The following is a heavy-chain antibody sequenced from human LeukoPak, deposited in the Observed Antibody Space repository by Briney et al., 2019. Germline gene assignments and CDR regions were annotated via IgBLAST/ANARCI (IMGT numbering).Heavy chain of an antibody. V-gene: IGHV1-69*06. D-gene: IGHD2-2*01. CDR3: ARAPYCSSTSCPRYFDWLLLFDY. CDR2: IIPIFGTE. Sequence: GGSVKVSCKASGGTFSSYAISWVRQAPGQGLEWVGGIIPIFGTENYAQKFQGRVTITADNSTSTTYMELSSLKSEDTAVYYCARAPYCSSTSCPRYFDWLLLFDYWGQGSMVTVSS. J-gene: IGHJ4*02. CDR1: GGTFSSYA.